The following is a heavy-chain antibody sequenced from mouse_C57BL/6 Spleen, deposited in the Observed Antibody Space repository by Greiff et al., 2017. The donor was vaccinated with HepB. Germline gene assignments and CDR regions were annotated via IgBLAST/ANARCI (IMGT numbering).Heavy chain of an antibody. V-gene: IGHV1-22*01. CDR1: GYTFTDYN. D-gene: IGHD1-1*01. CDR3: ARNYGSSYGYFDV. J-gene: IGHJ1*03. Sequence: VQLQQSGPELVKPGASVKMSCKASGYTFTDYNMHWVKQSHGKSLEWIGYINPNNGGTSYNQKFKGKATLTVNKSSSTAYMELRSLTSEESAVYYCARNYGSSYGYFDVWGTGTTVTVSS. CDR2: INPNNGGT.